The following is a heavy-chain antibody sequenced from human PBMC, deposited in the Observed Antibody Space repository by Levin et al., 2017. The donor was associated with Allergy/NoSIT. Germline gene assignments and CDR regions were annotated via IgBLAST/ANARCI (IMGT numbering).Heavy chain of an antibody. V-gene: IGHV3-23*01. D-gene: IGHD2-15*01. Sequence: GGSLRLSCAASGFTFNSYAMRWVRQAPGKGLEWVAAIGGSGGDTYYADSVKGRFIISRDNSKNTLYLQMNSLRAEDTAVYFCARARGTNSDYWGQGTLVTVSS. CDR3: ARARGTNSDY. J-gene: IGHJ4*02. CDR2: IGGSGGDT. CDR1: GFTFNSYA.